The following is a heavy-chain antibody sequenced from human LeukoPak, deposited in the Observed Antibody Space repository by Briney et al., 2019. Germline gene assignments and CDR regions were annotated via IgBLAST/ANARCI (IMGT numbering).Heavy chain of an antibody. J-gene: IGHJ4*02. Sequence: SETLSLTCAVYGGSFSGYYWSWIRQPPGKGLEWIGEINHSGSTNYNPSLKSRVTISVDTSKSQFSLKLSSVTAADTAVYYCARSRSGYYKLYYFDYWGQGTLVTVSS. CDR2: INHSGST. CDR1: GGSFSGYY. D-gene: IGHD3-3*01. CDR3: ARSRSGYYKLYYFDY. V-gene: IGHV4-34*01.